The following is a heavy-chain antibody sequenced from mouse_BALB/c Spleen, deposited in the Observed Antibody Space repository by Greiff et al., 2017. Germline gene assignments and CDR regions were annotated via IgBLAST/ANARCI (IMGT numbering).Heavy chain of an antibody. V-gene: IGHV14-3*02. CDR3: ARGLRRTDY. CDR2: IDPANGNT. D-gene: IGHD2-4*01. Sequence: EVKLVESGAELVKPGASVKLSCTASGFNIKDTYMHWVKQRPEQGLEWIGRIDPANGNTKYDPKFQGKATITADTSSNTAYLQLSSLTSEDTAVYYCARGLRRTDYWGQGTTLTVSS. J-gene: IGHJ2*01. CDR1: GFNIKDTY.